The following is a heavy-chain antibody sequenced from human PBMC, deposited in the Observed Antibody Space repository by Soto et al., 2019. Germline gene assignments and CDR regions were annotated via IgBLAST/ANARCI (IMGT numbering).Heavy chain of an antibody. Sequence: ASLKVSCKASGYTFTGYYMHWVRQAPGQGLEWMGWINPNSGGTNYAQKFQGWVTMTRATSISTAYMELSRLRSDDTAVYYCARGTYGIAARRYFDYWGQGTLVTASS. CDR3: ARGTYGIAARRYFDY. CDR1: GYTFTGYY. CDR2: INPNSGGT. D-gene: IGHD6-6*01. J-gene: IGHJ4*02. V-gene: IGHV1-2*04.